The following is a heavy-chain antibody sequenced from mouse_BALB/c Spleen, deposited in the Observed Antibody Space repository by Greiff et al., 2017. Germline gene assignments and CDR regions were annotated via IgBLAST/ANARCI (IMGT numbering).Heavy chain of an antibody. Sequence: VQLKESGAELVRPGALVKLSCKASGFNIKDYYMHWVKQRPEQGLEWIGWIDPENGNTIYDPKFQGKASITADTSSNTAYLQLSSLTSEDTAVYYCARGTTTVDWFAYWGQGTLVTVSA. CDR1: GFNIKDYY. V-gene: IGHV14-1*02. J-gene: IGHJ3*01. CDR3: ARGTTTVDWFAY. CDR2: IDPENGNT. D-gene: IGHD1-1*01.